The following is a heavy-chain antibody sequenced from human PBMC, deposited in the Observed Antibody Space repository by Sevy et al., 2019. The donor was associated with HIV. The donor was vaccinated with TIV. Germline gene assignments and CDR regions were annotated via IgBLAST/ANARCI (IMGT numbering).Heavy chain of an antibody. V-gene: IGHV3-30*02. D-gene: IGHD2-21*01. CDR1: GFSYSSYG. Sequence: GGSMRLSCAASGFSYSSYGMHWVRQAPGKGLEWVAYIQYDGSNKDYADSVKGRFTMSRDNSKNTLDLQMNSLGVEDTAVYYCVKEGGGEGGDHWGQGTLVTVSS. J-gene: IGHJ4*02. CDR2: IQYDGSNK. CDR3: VKEGGGEGGDH.